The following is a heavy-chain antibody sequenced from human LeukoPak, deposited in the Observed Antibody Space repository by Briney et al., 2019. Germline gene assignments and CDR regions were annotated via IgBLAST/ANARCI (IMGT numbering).Heavy chain of an antibody. D-gene: IGHD2-2*01. CDR3: ARLGCSSTSCWGYFDY. CDR1: GYIFTSYY. V-gene: IGHV1-46*01. J-gene: IGHJ4*02. Sequence: ASVKVSCKASGYIFTSYYMHWVRQAPGQGLEWMGIINPSGGSTSYAQKFQGRVTMTRDTSTSTVYMELSSLRSEDTAVYYCARLGCSSTSCWGYFDYWGQGTLVTVSS. CDR2: INPSGGST.